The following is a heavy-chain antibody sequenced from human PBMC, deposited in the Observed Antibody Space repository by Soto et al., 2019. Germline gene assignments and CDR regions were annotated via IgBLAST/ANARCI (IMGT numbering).Heavy chain of an antibody. V-gene: IGHV4-34*01. Sequence: SETLSLTCAVYGGSFSGYYWSWIRQPPGKGLEWIGEINHSGSTNYNPSLKSRVTISVDTSKNQFSLKLSSVTAADTAVYYCARGNGVAAAASPFDYWGQGTLVTVSS. J-gene: IGHJ4*02. CDR2: INHSGST. D-gene: IGHD6-13*01. CDR3: ARGNGVAAAASPFDY. CDR1: GGSFSGYY.